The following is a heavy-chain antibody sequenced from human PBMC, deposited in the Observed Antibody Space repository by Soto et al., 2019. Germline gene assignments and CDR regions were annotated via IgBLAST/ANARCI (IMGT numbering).Heavy chain of an antibody. CDR2: ISSSGSTI. J-gene: IGHJ4*02. D-gene: IGHD2-2*01. CDR3: ARDTEDIVVVPAATRPVDY. CDR1: GFTLSDYY. Sequence: QVQLVESGGGLVKPGGSLRLSCAASGFTLSDYYMSWIRQAPGKGLEWVSYISSSGSTIYYADSVTGRFTISRDNAKHSLYLQMNSVRAEDTALYYCARDTEDIVVVPAATRPVDYWGQGTVGSVSS. V-gene: IGHV3-11*01.